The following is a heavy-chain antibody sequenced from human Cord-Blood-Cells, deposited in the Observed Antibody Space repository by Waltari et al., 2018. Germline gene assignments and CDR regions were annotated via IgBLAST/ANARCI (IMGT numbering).Heavy chain of an antibody. V-gene: IGHV1-2*02. CDR3: ARDWDYSSSSGELDY. CDR2: INPNSGGT. CDR1: GYTFTRYY. D-gene: IGHD6-6*01. Sequence: QVQLVQSGAEVKKPGASVKVSCKASGYTFTRYYMHWVRQAPGQGLEWMGWINPNSGGTNYAQKFQGRVTMTRDTSISTAYMELSRLRSDDTAVYYCARDWDYSSSSGELDYWGQGTLVTVSS. J-gene: IGHJ4*02.